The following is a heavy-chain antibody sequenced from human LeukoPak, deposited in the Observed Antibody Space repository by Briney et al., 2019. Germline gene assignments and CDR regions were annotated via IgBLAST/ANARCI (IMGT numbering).Heavy chain of an antibody. Sequence: PSETLSLTCAVSGGSISSGGYSWSWIRQPPGKGLEWIGYIYHSGSTYYNPSLKSRVTISVDRSKNQFSLKLSSVTAADTAVYYCARDSGPHYYGSGSANWFDPWGQGTLVTVSS. CDR2: IYHSGST. V-gene: IGHV4-30-2*01. CDR3: ARDSGPHYYGSGSANWFDP. D-gene: IGHD3-10*01. J-gene: IGHJ5*02. CDR1: GGSISSGGYS.